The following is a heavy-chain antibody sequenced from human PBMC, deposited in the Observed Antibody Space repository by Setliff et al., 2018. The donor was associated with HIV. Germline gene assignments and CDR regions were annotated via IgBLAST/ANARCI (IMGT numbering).Heavy chain of an antibody. CDR1: GFSFSSYS. D-gene: IGHD2-8*01. V-gene: IGHV3-21*01. Sequence: GGSLRLSCAASGFSFSSYSMNWVRQAPGKGLEWVSSISSSSSYTYYADSVKGRFTISRDNAKNSLYLQMNSLRAEDTAVYYCAREWNGGYDYWGQGTLVTVSS. J-gene: IGHJ4*02. CDR2: ISSSSSYT. CDR3: AREWNGGYDY.